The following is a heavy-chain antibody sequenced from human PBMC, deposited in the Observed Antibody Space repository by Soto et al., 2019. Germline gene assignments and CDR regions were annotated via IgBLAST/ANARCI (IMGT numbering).Heavy chain of an antibody. CDR2: IDPSDSYT. CDR1: GYSFTSYW. Sequence: PGESLKISCKGSGYSFTSYWITWVRQMPGKGLEWTGRIDPSDSYTDYSPSFQGHVTISVDKSISTDYLQWSSLKASENAMYYCARLNWRSLYYYYGMDVWGQGTTVTVSS. CDR3: ARLNWRSLYYYYGMDV. V-gene: IGHV5-10-1*01. J-gene: IGHJ6*02.